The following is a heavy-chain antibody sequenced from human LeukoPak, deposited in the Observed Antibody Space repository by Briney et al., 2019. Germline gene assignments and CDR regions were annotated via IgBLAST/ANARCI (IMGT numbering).Heavy chain of an antibody. CDR2: IYYSGST. J-gene: IGHJ5*02. CDR1: GGSISGSSYY. V-gene: IGHV4-39*02. D-gene: IGHD2/OR15-2a*01. CDR3: ARGLLPSGAWFDP. Sequence: SETLSLTCTVSGGSISGSSYYWGWIRQPPGKGLEWIGSIYYSGSTYYNPSLKSRVTISVDTSKNQFSLKPNSVTATDTAVYYCARGLLPSGAWFDPWGQGTLVTVSS.